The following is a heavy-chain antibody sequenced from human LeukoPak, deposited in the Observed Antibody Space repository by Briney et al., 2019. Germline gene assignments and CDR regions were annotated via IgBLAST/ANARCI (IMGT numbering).Heavy chain of an antibody. CDR3: ARDRGRYDILTGYRSGRLDY. Sequence: SETLSLTCTVSGYSISSGYYWGWIRQPPGKGLEWSGSIYHSGSTYYNPSLKSRVTISVGTSKNQFSLKLSSVTAADTAVYYCARDRGRYDILTGYRSGRLDYWGQGTLVTVSS. CDR1: GYSISSGYY. CDR2: IYHSGST. D-gene: IGHD3-9*01. V-gene: IGHV4-38-2*02. J-gene: IGHJ4*02.